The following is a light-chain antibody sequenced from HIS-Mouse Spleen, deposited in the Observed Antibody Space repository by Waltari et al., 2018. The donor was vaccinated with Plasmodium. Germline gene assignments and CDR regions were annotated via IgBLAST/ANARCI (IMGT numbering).Light chain of an antibody. CDR2: DGS. Sequence: QSALTQPAPVSGLPGQSITTPCPGTSGNVGGYNLFSLSQQHPGKAPKLMIYDGSNRPSGVSNRFSGSKSGNTASLTIPGLQAEDEADYYCCSYAGSSTFVFGGGTKLTVL. J-gene: IGLJ3*02. CDR3: CSYAGSSTFV. V-gene: IGLV2-23*03. CDR1: SGNVGGYNL.